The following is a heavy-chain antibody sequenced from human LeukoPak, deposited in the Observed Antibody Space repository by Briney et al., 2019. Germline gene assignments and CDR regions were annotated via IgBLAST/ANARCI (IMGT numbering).Heavy chain of an antibody. V-gene: IGHV5-10-1*01. CDR2: IDPSDSYT. J-gene: IGHJ6*02. CDR1: GYSFTRYW. Sequence: GESLKTSCKASGYSFTRYWIAWVRQMPGKGLEWMGRIDPSDSYTNYSPSFQGHVTISADKSISTAYLQWSSLKASDTAMYYCARSEVTTYYYYGMDVWGQGTTVTVSS. D-gene: IGHD4-11*01. CDR3: ARSEVTTYYYYGMDV.